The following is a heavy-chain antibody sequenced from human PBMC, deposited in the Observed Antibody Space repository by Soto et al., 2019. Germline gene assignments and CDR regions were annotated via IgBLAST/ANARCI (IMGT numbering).Heavy chain of an antibody. J-gene: IGHJ4*02. CDR3: ARTLRATGPSDY. D-gene: IGHD6-13*01. Sequence: SETLSLTCTVSGGSIIKYYWCWIRQPPGKGLEWIGYMFYSGSTNYNPSLKSRVTISVDTSKNQFSLKLNSVTAADTAVYYCARTLRATGPSDYWGQGTLVTVSS. CDR2: MFYSGST. V-gene: IGHV4-59*01. CDR1: GGSIIKYY.